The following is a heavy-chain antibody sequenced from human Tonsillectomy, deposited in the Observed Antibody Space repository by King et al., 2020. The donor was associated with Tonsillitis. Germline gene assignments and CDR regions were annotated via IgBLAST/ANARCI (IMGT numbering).Heavy chain of an antibody. V-gene: IGHV4-4*02. CDR3: ARSDYIWGSYRRFDY. CDR1: GGSISSRNW. D-gene: IGHD3-16*02. J-gene: IGHJ4*02. CDR2: SSHTDNT. Sequence: QLQESGPGLVKPSGTLSLTCAVSGGSISSRNWWTWVRQPPGKGLEWIGESSHTDNTNYNPSLGGRVTISVDKSKNQFSLNLNSVTAADTAVYYCARSDYIWGSYRRFDYWGQGALVTVSS.